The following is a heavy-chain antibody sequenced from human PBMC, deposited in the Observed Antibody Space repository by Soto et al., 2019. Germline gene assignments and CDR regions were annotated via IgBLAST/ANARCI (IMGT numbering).Heavy chain of an antibody. CDR3: ARGGFDSSGYYVFYFDS. D-gene: IGHD3-22*01. CDR1: GFIFSDYY. V-gene: IGHV3-11*06. J-gene: IGHJ4*02. Sequence: QVHLVESGGGLVKPGGSLRLSCAGLGFIFSDYYMGWIRQAPGKGLEWVSYISGGSSAYINYADSVKGRFTISRDNAKNSLYLQLNSLRAEDTAVYYCARGGFDSSGYYVFYFDSWGQGTLVTVSS. CDR2: ISGGSSAYI.